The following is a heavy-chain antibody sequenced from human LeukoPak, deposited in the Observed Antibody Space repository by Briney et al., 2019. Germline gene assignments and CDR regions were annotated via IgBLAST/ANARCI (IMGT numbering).Heavy chain of an antibody. V-gene: IGHV1-2*02. D-gene: IGHD3-22*01. Sequence: ASVKVSCKASGYSFTGNYMHWVRQASGQGLEWMGWINPNSGDTNFAQKFQGRVTMTRDTSISTVYMELSRLRSDDTAVFYCARGYYDSSDSEYLQHWGQGTLVTVSS. CDR1: GYSFTGNY. CDR3: ARGYYDSSDSEYLQH. J-gene: IGHJ1*01. CDR2: INPNSGDT.